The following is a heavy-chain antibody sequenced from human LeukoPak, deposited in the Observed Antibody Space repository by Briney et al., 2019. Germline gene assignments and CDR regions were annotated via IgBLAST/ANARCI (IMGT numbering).Heavy chain of an antibody. CDR2: IYYSGST. D-gene: IGHD1-14*01. CDR1: GGSISSYY. CDR3: ARDAAQTGTLDY. Sequence: PSETLSLTCTVSGGSISSYYWSWIRQPPGKGLEWIGYIYYSGSTYYNPSLKSRVTISVDTSKNQFSLKLSSVTAADTAVYYCARDAAQTGTLDYWGQGTLVTVSS. J-gene: IGHJ4*02. V-gene: IGHV4-59*12.